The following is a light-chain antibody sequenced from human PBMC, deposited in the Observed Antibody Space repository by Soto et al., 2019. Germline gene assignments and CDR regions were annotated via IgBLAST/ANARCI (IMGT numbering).Light chain of an antibody. CDR3: SSYAGTAYV. V-gene: IGLV2-14*01. J-gene: IGLJ1*01. CDR1: ISDVGGYNY. CDR2: EVS. Sequence: QSVLTQPASVSGSPGQSITISCTGTISDVGGYNYVSWYQQHPGKAPKLMIYEVSNRPSGVSNRFSGSKSGNTASLTISGLQAEDEADYYCSSYAGTAYVFGTGTKVTVL.